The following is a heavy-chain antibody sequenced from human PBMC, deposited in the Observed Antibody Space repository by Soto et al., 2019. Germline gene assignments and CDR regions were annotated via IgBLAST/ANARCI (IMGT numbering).Heavy chain of an antibody. J-gene: IGHJ4*02. D-gene: IGHD3-16*02. CDR3: ARLSTFGGVIVSRYFDY. V-gene: IGHV1-18*01. CDR1: GYTFTSYG. Sequence: QVQLVQSGAEVKKPGASVKVSCKASGYTFTSYGIIWVRQAPGQGLEWMGWISAYNGNTNYAQKLQGRVTMTTDTATSTAYMELRSLRSDDTAVYYCARLSTFGGVIVSRYFDYWGQGTLVTVSS. CDR2: ISAYNGNT.